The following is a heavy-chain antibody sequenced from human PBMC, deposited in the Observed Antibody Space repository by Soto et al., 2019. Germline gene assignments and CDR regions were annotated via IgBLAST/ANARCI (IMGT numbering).Heavy chain of an antibody. V-gene: IGHV1-18*01. CDR2: VSASNRNT. CDR3: ARESQWESLPY. Sequence: QVQLVQSGAEVKKPGASVKVSCEAYGYTFRNYGITWARQAPGQGLEWMGWVSASNRNTTYAQKFQERVTMTTATATSTAYMELRSLRADDTAIYLCARESQWESLPYWGQGTLVTVSS. CDR1: GYTFRNYG. D-gene: IGHD1-26*01. J-gene: IGHJ4*02.